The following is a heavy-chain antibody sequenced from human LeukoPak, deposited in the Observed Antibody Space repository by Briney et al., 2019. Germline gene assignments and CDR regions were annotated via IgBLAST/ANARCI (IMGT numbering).Heavy chain of an antibody. CDR2: IKSKTDGGTT. CDR3: TTVQTQYCSSTSCYPFDY. CDR1: GFTFSNAW. J-gene: IGHJ4*02. Sequence: GGSLRLSCAASGFTFSNAWMSWVRQAPGKGREWVGRIKSKTDGGTTDYAAPVKGRFTISRDDSKNTLYLQMNSLKTEDTAVYYCTTVQTQYCSSTSCYPFDYWGQGTLVTVSS. D-gene: IGHD2-2*01. V-gene: IGHV3-15*01.